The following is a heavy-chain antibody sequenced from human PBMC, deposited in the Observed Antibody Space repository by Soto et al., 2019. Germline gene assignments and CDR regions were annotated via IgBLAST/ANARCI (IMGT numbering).Heavy chain of an antibody. J-gene: IGHJ4*02. V-gene: IGHV3-30*18. CDR3: AKDRGEDILYGSDY. D-gene: IGHD3-10*01. Sequence: PLGSRCPACPASGFSFRSLGILWVRQAPGKGLEWVAVIYYDGSNRYYADSVKGRFTITRDNSKNALYLQMNSLRAEDTAVYYCAKDRGEDILYGSDYWGQGTLVTVSS. CDR1: GFSFRSLG. CDR2: IYYDGSNR.